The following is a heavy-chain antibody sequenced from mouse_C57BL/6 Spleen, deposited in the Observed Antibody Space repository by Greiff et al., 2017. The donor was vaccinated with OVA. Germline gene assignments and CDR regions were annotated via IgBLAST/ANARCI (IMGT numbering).Heavy chain of an antibody. Sequence: EVQGVESGGGLVKPGGSLKLSCAASGFTFSSYAMSWVRQTPEKRLEWVATISDGGSYTYYPDNVKGRFTISRDNAKNNLYLQMSHLKSEDTAMYYCARDYDYDGIYYAMDYWGQGTSVTVSS. CDR2: ISDGGSYT. V-gene: IGHV5-4*01. J-gene: IGHJ4*01. D-gene: IGHD2-4*01. CDR3: ARDYDYDGIYYAMDY. CDR1: GFTFSSYA.